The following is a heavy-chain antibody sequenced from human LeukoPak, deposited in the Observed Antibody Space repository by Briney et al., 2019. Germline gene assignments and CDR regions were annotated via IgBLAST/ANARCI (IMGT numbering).Heavy chain of an antibody. D-gene: IGHD7-27*01. CDR2: IRGSDGST. J-gene: IGHJ3*02. CDR1: GFIFSSSA. V-gene: IGHV3-23*01. Sequence: PGGSLRLSCAASGFIFSSSAMSWVRQAPGKGLEWASAIRGSDGSTYYADSVKGRFTISRDNSKNTLYLQMNSLRADDTAVYYCARCYWGSGVKAFDIWGQGTMVTVSS. CDR3: ARCYWGSGVKAFDI.